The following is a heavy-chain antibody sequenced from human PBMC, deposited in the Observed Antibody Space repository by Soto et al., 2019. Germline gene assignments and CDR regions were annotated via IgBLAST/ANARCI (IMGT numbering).Heavy chain of an antibody. D-gene: IGHD2-15*01. CDR1: GGSISSGGYC. V-gene: IGHV4-31*03. CDR3: ARGVLN. Sequence: QVQLQELGPGLVKPSQTLSLTCTVSGGSISSGGYCWSRIRQHPGKGLEWIGYISYSGSTYYNPSLKSRVTIAVDTYKNQFSLRLSSVTAADTAVYYCARGVLNWGQGTLVTVSS. CDR2: ISYSGST. J-gene: IGHJ4*02.